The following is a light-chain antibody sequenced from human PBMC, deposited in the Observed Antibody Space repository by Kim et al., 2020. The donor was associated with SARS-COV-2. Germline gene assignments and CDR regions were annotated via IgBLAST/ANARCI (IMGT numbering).Light chain of an antibody. CDR2: SND. CDR3: AAWDDSLNGVV. CDR1: SSNIGSNT. V-gene: IGLV1-44*01. J-gene: IGLJ2*01. Sequence: GPRVTFSCSGSSSNIGSNTLNWYQLLPGTGPKLLIYSNDARPSGVPDRLSGSKSGTSASLAISGLQSDDEADYYCAAWDDSLNGVVFGGGTQLTVL.